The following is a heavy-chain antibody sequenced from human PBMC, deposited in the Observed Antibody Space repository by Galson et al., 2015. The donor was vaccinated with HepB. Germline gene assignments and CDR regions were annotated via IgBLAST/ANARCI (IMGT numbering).Heavy chain of an antibody. Sequence: SLRLSCAASGFTFGTYVMSWVRRAPGKGLEWLSSISGSGDSTFYADSVKGRFTISRDNSKNTLYLQMSSLRAEDTAVYYCVKARASGAFDYWGQGTLVTVSS. CDR3: VKARASGAFDY. V-gene: IGHV3-23*01. CDR1: GFTFGTYV. J-gene: IGHJ4*02. CDR2: ISGSGDST. D-gene: IGHD7-27*01.